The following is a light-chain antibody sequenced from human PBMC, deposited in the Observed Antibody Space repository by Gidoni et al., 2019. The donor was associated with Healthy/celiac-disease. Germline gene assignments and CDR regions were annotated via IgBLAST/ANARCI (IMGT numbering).Light chain of an antibody. V-gene: IGLV1-40*01. CDR3: QSSDRGLSGSAWV. Sequence: QSVLTQPPSVSGAPGQRVTISCTGSSSNIGAGYDVHWYRQLPGTAPKLLIYGNTNRPSGVPDRFSGSKSGTSASLAITGLQAEDEADYYCQSSDRGLSGSAWVFGGGTKLTVL. CDR1: SSNIGAGYD. J-gene: IGLJ3*02. CDR2: GNT.